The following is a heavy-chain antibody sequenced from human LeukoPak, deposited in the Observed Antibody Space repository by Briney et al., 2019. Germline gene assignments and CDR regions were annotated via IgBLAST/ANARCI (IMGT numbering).Heavy chain of an antibody. D-gene: IGHD2-15*01. J-gene: IGHJ3*02. Sequence: GASVKVSCKASGYTFTGYYMHWVRQAPGQGLEWMGWINPNSGGTDYAQKFQGRVTMTRDTSISTAYMELSRLRSDDTAVYYCARGVGLGPDAFDIWGQGTMVTVSS. CDR1: GYTFTGYY. V-gene: IGHV1-2*02. CDR2: INPNSGGT. CDR3: ARGVGLGPDAFDI.